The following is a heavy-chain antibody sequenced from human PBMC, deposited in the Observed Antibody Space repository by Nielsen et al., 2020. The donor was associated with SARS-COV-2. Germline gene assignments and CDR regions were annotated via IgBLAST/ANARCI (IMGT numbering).Heavy chain of an antibody. D-gene: IGHD3-9*01. Sequence: GGSLRLSCAASGFTFDDYAMHWVRQAPGKGLEWVSGISWNSGSIGYADSVKGRFTISRDNAKNSLYLQMNSLRAEDTALYYCAKALRIGLRYFDWLLFDYWGQGTLVTVSS. CDR1: GFTFDDYA. V-gene: IGHV3-9*01. CDR2: ISWNSGSI. CDR3: AKALRIGLRYFDWLLFDY. J-gene: IGHJ4*02.